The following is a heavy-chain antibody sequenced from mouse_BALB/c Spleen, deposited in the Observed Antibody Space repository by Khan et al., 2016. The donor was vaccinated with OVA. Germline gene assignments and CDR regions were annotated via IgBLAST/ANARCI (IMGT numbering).Heavy chain of an antibody. CDR1: GFTFSSYG. J-gene: IGHJ4*01. D-gene: IGHD2-1*01. CDR2: ISSGGSYT. V-gene: IGHV5-6*01. CDR3: ARQGKGAMDY. Sequence: EVELVESGGDLVKPGGSLKLSCAASGFTFSSYGMSWVRQTPDKRLEWVATISSGGSYTYYPDSVKGRFTIPRDNAKNTLYLQMSSLKSEDTAMYYCARQGKGAMDYWGQGTSVTVSS.